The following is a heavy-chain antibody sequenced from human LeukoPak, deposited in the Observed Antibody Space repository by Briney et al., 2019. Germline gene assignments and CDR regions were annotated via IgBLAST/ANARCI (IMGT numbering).Heavy chain of an antibody. D-gene: IGHD5-24*01. CDR2: FYYSGST. V-gene: IGHV4-31*03. Sequence: SETLSLTCTVSGGSISSGGYYWSWIRQHPGKGLEWIGYFYYSGSTYYNPSLKSRVTISVDTSKNQFSLKLSSVTAADTAVYYCARVPITDDAFDIWGQGTMVTVSS. CDR3: ARVPITDDAFDI. J-gene: IGHJ3*02. CDR1: GGSISSGGYY.